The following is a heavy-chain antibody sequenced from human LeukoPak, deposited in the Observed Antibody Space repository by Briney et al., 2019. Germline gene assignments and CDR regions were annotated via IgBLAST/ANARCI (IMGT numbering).Heavy chain of an antibody. Sequence: ASVKVSCKASGYTFTSYGISWVRQAPGQGLEWMEWISAYNGNTNYAQKLQGRVTMTTDTSTSTAYMELRSLRSDDTAVYYCARDDHIAAAGIATDYWGQGTLVTVSS. CDR1: GYTFTSYG. V-gene: IGHV1-18*01. CDR3: ARDDHIAAAGIATDY. D-gene: IGHD6-13*01. J-gene: IGHJ4*02. CDR2: ISAYNGNT.